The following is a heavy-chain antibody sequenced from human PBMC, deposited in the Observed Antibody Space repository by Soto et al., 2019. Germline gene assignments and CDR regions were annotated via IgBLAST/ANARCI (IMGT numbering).Heavy chain of an antibody. Sequence: VQLVESGGGVVQPGRSLRLSCAASGFTFSSYGMHWVRQAPGKGLEWVAVISYDGSNKYYADSVKGRFTISRDNSKNTLYLQMNSLRAEDTAVYYCARSITGTTVSAFDIWGQGTMVTVSS. CDR3: ARSITGTTVSAFDI. V-gene: IGHV3-30*03. J-gene: IGHJ3*02. CDR1: GFTFSSYG. D-gene: IGHD1-20*01. CDR2: ISYDGSNK.